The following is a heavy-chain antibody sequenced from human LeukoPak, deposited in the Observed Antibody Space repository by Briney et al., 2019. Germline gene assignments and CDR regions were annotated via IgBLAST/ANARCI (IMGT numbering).Heavy chain of an antibody. V-gene: IGHV3-9*01. D-gene: IGHD3-10*01. J-gene: IGHJ4*02. CDR1: GFTLDDHA. CDR3: ARDGVAYGSGSFPHYFDY. Sequence: GKCLRLACAVSGFTLDDHAIEWVRQVPGRGLGWDSGINWNSGSIGYADSVKGRFNISRDHAKHSRYLQTDCLRAEGPAFSECARDGVAYGSGSFPHYFDYWGQGTLVTVSS. CDR2: INWNSGSI.